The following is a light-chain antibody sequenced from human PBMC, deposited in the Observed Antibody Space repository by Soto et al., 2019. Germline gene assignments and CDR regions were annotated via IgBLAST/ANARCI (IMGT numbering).Light chain of an antibody. J-gene: IGKJ1*01. CDR2: AAA. Sequence: IQMTQSPSSVSASLGYRVSITCRASQSISSWLAWYQQKPGKAPKLLIYAAATLASGVPARFSGIGSGTHFTLTISSLQPEDFGTYYCQRANSFPRTFGQGTKVDI. CDR3: QRANSFPRT. V-gene: IGKV1-12*01. CDR1: QSISSW.